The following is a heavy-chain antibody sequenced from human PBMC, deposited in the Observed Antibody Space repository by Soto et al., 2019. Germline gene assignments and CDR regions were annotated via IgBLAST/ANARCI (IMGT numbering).Heavy chain of an antibody. Sequence: QVQLVESGGGVVQPGRSLRLSCAASGFTFSSYGMHWVRQAPGKGLEWVAVISYDGSNKYYADSVKGRFTISRDNSKNTQDLQMNCLIAEDTAVYYGAKNYGDTTDEGAVDFWVQGTMVTVSS. J-gene: IGHJ3*01. V-gene: IGHV3-30*18. CDR2: ISYDGSNK. CDR1: GFTFSSYG. D-gene: IGHD4-17*01. CDR3: AKNYGDTTDEGAVDF.